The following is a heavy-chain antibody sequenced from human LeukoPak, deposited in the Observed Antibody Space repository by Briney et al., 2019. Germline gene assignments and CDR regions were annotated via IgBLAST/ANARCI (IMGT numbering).Heavy chain of an antibody. CDR3: AKRRSRNTGPFES. CDR2: ISDSKT. CDR1: GFTFKNYA. V-gene: IGHV3-23*01. J-gene: IGHJ4*02. Sequence: GGSLRLSCAASGFTFKNYAMSWVRQAPGKGLEWVAAISDSKTYYTDSVRGRFTFSRDDPKNTLFLQMNSLRAEDTAVYYCAKRRSRNTGPFESWGRGTLVTVSP. D-gene: IGHD5-18*01.